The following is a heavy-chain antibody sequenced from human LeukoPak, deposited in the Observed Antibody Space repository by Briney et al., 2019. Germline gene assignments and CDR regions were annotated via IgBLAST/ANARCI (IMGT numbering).Heavy chain of an antibody. J-gene: IGHJ4*02. CDR1: EFTFSSYS. V-gene: IGHV3-23*01. D-gene: IGHD3-3*01. Sequence: PGGSLRLSCAASEFTFSSYSMNWVRQAPGKGLEWVSGISGSGGSTYYADSVKGRFTISRDNSKNTLYLQMNSLRAEDAAIYYCAKDRIWSGYSKYYFDCWGQGTLVTVSS. CDR2: ISGSGGST. CDR3: AKDRIWSGYSKYYFDC.